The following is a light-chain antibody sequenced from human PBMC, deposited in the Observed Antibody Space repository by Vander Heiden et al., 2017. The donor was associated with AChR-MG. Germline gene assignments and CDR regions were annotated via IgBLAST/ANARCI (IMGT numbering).Light chain of an antibody. CDR3: QSYDNDLSGPV. V-gene: IGLV1-40*01. CDR2: NNI. J-gene: IGLJ2*01. CDR1: RSNLRADYD. Sequence: QSVLRQPPSISVAPGQRVTISCAGSRSNLRADYDVHWYQQLPGTAPRVLIFNNINRPSGIPDRFSGSKSGTSASLAITGLQAEDEADYYCQSYDNDLSGPVFGGGTKLTVL.